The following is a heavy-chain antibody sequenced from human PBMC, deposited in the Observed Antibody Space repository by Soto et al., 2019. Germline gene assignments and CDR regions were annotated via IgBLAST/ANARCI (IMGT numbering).Heavy chain of an antibody. CDR2: IYATGDT. CDR3: VRDGMKNLRDRFEP. V-gene: IGHV4-4*07. CDR1: GASLSRYY. Sequence: SETLSLTCNVSGASLSRYYWSWIRQPPGKGLEWIGRIYATGDTDYNPSLKSRISMSVDMSKKQFSLTLRSVTAADTAIYYCVRDGMKNLRDRFEPWGRGILVTVSS. D-gene: IGHD1-26*01. J-gene: IGHJ5*02.